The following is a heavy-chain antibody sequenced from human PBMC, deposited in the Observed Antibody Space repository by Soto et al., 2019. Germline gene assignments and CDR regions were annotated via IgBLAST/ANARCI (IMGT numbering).Heavy chain of an antibody. D-gene: IGHD7-27*01. J-gene: IGHJ3*02. CDR3: ARVGLTHAFDI. CDR1: GGSISSGGYY. V-gene: IGHV4-31*03. CDR2: IYYSGST. Sequence: SETLSLTCTVSGGSISSGGYYWSWIRQHPGKGLEWIGYIYYSGSTYYNPSLKSRVTISVGTSKNQFSLKLSSVTAADTAVYYCARVGLTHAFDIWGKGTMVTVSS.